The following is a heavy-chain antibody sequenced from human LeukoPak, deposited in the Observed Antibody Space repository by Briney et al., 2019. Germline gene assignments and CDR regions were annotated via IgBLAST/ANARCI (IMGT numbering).Heavy chain of an antibody. CDR2: IYYSGST. CDR1: GGSISSYY. V-gene: IGHV4-59*01. Sequence: SETLSLTCTVSGGSISSYYWSWIRQPPGKGLEWIGYIYYSGSTNYNPSLKSRVTISVDTSKNQFSLKLSPVTAADTAVYYCARDCSSTSCLDYWGQGTLVTVSS. J-gene: IGHJ4*02. CDR3: ARDCSSTSCLDY. D-gene: IGHD2-2*01.